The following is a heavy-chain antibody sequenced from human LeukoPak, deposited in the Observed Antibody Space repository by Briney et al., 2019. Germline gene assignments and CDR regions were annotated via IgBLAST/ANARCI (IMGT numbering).Heavy chain of an antibody. D-gene: IGHD2-15*01. CDR1: GFPLTNYA. CDR2: ISASGST. J-gene: IGHJ4*02. Sequence: GGSLRLSCAASGFPLTNYAISWVRQAPGKGLEWVSAISASGSTYYADSVKGHFTISRDNSRNTLYLQMNSLRAEDTAVYYCARSGVAATPRTSDCWGQGTLVTVSP. V-gene: IGHV3-23*01. CDR3: ARSGVAATPRTSDC.